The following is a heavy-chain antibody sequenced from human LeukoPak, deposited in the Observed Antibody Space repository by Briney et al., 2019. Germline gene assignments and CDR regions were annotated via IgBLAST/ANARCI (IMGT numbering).Heavy chain of an antibody. CDR1: GYSFTSYG. J-gene: IGHJ3*02. V-gene: IGHV1-2*02. CDR3: ATVTVVNAFASDAFDI. D-gene: IGHD2-21*01. Sequence: GASVKVSCKASGYSFTSYGISWVRQAPGQGLEWMGWINPNSGDTNSAQKFQGRVTMTRDTSISTAYMELSSLRPEDTAVYYCATVTVVNAFASDAFDIWGQGTVVTVSS. CDR2: INPNSGDT.